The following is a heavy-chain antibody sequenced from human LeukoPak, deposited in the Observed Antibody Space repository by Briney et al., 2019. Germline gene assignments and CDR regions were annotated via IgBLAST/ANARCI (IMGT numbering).Heavy chain of an antibody. CDR1: GLSLSGYW. J-gene: IGHJ6*02. CDR3: TRVQAGRSGLMDV. CDR2: IGFDVSGT. Sequence: PGGSLRLSCAASGLSLSGYWMHWVCEIPGKGLMWVVRIGFDVSGTTYADPVKGRFTISRDNSKNTLYLQMNSLRDEDAAVYHCTRVQAGRSGLMDVWGRGTTVTVSS. D-gene: IGHD2-8*02. V-gene: IGHV3-74*03.